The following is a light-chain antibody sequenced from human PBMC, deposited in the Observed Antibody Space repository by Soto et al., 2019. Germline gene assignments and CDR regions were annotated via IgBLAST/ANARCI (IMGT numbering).Light chain of an antibody. CDR2: DVS. J-gene: IGLJ2*01. CDR1: SSDVGGYNY. V-gene: IGLV2-14*01. Sequence: QSALTQPASVSGSPGQSITISCTGTSSDVGGYNYVSWYHQHPGKAPKLMIYDVSNRPSGVSNRFSGSKSGNTASLTISGLQAEDEADYYCSSYTSSSTPHVVFGGGTKLTVL. CDR3: SSYTSSSTPHVV.